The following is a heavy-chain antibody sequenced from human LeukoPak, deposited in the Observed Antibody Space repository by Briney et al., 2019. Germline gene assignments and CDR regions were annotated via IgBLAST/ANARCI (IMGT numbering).Heavy chain of an antibody. V-gene: IGHV3-30*02. CDR3: ARASRRDGYNRADFDY. D-gene: IGHD5-24*01. Sequence: PGGSLRLSCAASGFTFSSYGMHWVRQAPGKGLEWVAFIRYDGSNKYYADSVKGRFTISRDNAKNSLYLQMNSLRAEDTAVYYCARASRRDGYNRADFDYWGQGTLVTVSS. CDR1: GFTFSSYG. J-gene: IGHJ4*02. CDR2: IRYDGSNK.